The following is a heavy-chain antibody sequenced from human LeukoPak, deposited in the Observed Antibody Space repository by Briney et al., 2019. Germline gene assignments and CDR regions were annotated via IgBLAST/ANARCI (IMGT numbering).Heavy chain of an antibody. D-gene: IGHD6-13*01. J-gene: IGHJ6*02. V-gene: IGHV1-69*01. CDR1: GGTFSSYA. Sequence: PVKVSCKASGGTFSSYAISWVRQAPGQGLEWMGGIIPIFGTANYAQKFQGRVTITADESTSTAYMELSSLRSEDTAVYYCASDLTNYVNPGIAAAGYYYYYGMDVWGQGTTVTVSS. CDR2: IIPIFGTA. CDR3: ASDLTNYVNPGIAAAGYYYYYGMDV.